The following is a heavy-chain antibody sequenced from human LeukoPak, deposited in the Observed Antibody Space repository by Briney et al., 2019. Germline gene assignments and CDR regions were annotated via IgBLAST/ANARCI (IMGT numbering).Heavy chain of an antibody. V-gene: IGHV1-69*01. CDR1: GGTSSSYA. CDR2: IIPIFGTA. CDR3: ARGTDDYVWGSYRN. D-gene: IGHD3-16*02. J-gene: IGHJ4*02. Sequence: ASVKVSCKASGGTSSSYAISWVRQAPGQGLEWMGGIIPIFGTANYAQKFQGRVTITADESTSTAYMELSSLRSEDTAVYYCARGTDDYVWGSYRNWGQGTLVTVSS.